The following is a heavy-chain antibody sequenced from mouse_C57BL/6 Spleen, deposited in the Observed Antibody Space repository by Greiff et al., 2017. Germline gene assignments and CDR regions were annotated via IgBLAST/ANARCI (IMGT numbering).Heavy chain of an antibody. D-gene: IGHD2-3*01. J-gene: IGHJ2*01. CDR2: IYPGDGDT. V-gene: IGHV1-80*01. CDR1: GYAFSSYW. Sequence: QVQLKQSGAELVKPGASVKISCKASGYAFSSYWMNWVKQRPGKGLEWIGQIYPGDGDTNYNGKFKGKATLTADKSSSTAYMQLSSLTSEDSAVYFCARAHDGYYVYFDYWGQGTTLTVSS. CDR3: ARAHDGYYVYFDY.